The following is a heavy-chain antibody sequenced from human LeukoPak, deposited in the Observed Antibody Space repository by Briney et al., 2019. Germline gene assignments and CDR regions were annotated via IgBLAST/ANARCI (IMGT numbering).Heavy chain of an antibody. J-gene: IGHJ5*02. CDR1: GGTFSSYA. CDR3: ARDSSGWYLWFDP. CDR2: IIPIFGIA. D-gene: IGHD6-19*01. Sequence: PTASVKVSCKASGGTFSSYAISWARQAPGQGLEWMGRIIPIFGIANYAQKFQGRVTITADKSTSTAYMELSSLRSEDTAVYYCARDSSGWYLWFDPWGQGTLVTVSS. V-gene: IGHV1-69*04.